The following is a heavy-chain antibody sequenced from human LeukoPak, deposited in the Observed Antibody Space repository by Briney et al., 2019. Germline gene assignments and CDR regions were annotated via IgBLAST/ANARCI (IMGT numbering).Heavy chain of an antibody. D-gene: IGHD1-26*01. CDR3: ARHMTELLDYYYMDV. V-gene: IGHV5-51*01. CDR2: IYPADSDT. Sequence: HGESLKISCKGSGYSFTSYWIGWVRQMPGKGLEWMGIIYPADSDTRYSPSFQGQVIISADKSISTAYLQWSSLKASDTAMYYCARHMTELLDYYYMDVWGKGTTVTVSS. J-gene: IGHJ6*03. CDR1: GYSFTSYW.